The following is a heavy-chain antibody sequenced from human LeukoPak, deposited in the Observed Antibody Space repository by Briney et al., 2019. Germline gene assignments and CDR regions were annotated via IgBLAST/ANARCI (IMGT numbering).Heavy chain of an antibody. Sequence: PGGSLRLSCAASGFTFSSYAVHWVRQAPGKGLEWVAVISYDGSNKYYADSVKGRFTISRDNSKNTLYLQMNSLRAEDTAVYYCARRNTFGGVIVDDYWGQGTLVTVSS. D-gene: IGHD3-16*02. CDR3: ARRNTFGGVIVDDY. CDR1: GFTFSSYA. CDR2: ISYDGSNK. V-gene: IGHV3-30-3*01. J-gene: IGHJ4*02.